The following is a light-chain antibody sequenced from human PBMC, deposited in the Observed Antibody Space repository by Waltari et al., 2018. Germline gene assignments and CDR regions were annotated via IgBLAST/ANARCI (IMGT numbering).Light chain of an antibody. V-gene: IGLV1-44*01. CDR3: ASWDDSLSGRV. J-gene: IGLJ3*02. CDR1: SSNIGSNT. Sequence: QSVLIQPPSASGIPGQGVTISCSGGSSNIGSNTVSWYQQFAGAAPQLLIHTDTQRPSGVPDRFSGSKSGTSASLAISGLQSEDEAHYVCASWDDSLSGRVFGGGTKVTVL. CDR2: TDT.